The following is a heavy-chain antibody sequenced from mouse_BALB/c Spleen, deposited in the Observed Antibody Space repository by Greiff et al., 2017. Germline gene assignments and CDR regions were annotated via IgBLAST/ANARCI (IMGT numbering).Heavy chain of an antibody. J-gene: IGHJ4*01. D-gene: IGHD2-14*01. CDR1: GFNIKDYY. Sequence: EVKLVESGAELVRSGASVKLSCTASGFNIKDYYMHWVKQRPEQGLEWIGWIDPENGDTEYAPKFQGKATMTADTSSNTAYLQLSSLTSEDTAVYYCNLYRSYAMDYWGQGTSVTVSS. CDR3: NLYRSYAMDY. CDR2: IDPENGDT. V-gene: IGHV14-4*02.